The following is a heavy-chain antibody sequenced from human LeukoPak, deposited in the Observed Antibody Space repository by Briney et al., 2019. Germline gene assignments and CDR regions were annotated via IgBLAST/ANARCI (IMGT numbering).Heavy chain of an antibody. CDR3: AKETTGYSYGYGEY. D-gene: IGHD5-18*01. CDR2: ISGSGGST. Sequence: GGSLRLSCAASGFTFSSYGMSWVRQAPGKGLEWVSAISGSGGSTYYADSVKGRFTISRDNSKNTLYLQMNSLRAEDTAVYYCAKETTGYSYGYGEYWGQGTLVTVSS. CDR1: GFTFSSYG. V-gene: IGHV3-23*01. J-gene: IGHJ4*02.